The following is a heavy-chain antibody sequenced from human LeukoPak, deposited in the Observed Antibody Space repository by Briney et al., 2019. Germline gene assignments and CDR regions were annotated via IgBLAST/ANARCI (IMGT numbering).Heavy chain of an antibody. V-gene: IGHV4-39*01. CDR2: IYYRGNT. CDR3: ARQGTGVGYNCSDP. CDR1: RASFNGSDYC. Sequence: SETLSLTCSVSRASFNGSDYCWGWVRQPPGKGLEWIGTIYYRGNTYYNPSLTSRVTISVETSKNQFSLKVTSVTAADTAVYYCARQGTGVGYNCSDPWGQGTLVTVSS. D-gene: IGHD1-26*01. J-gene: IGHJ5*02.